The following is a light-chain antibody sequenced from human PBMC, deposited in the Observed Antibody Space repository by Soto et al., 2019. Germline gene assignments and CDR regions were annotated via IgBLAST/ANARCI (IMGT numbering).Light chain of an antibody. J-gene: IGKJ2*01. CDR3: QQYGSSPYT. CDR1: QSVSNDY. Sequence: ENVLTQSPGTLSLSPGERATLSCRASQSVSNDYLAWYQQKLGQAPRLLIFGASTRATGIPDRFSGSGSGTDFTLTISRLEPEDFAVYYCQQYGSSPYTFGQGTKLEIK. CDR2: GAS. V-gene: IGKV3-20*01.